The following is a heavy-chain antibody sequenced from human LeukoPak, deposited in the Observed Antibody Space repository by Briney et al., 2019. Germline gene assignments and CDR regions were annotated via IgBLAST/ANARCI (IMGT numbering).Heavy chain of an antibody. D-gene: IGHD3-3*01. Sequence: KPSGTLSLTCTVSGYSISGGDYWGWIRQPPGKGREWIGNIYHSGSTNLNPSLKSRVNISVDTSKNQFSLKLSSVTAADTAVYYCARDYDFWAGYHAFDMWGQGTLVTVSS. CDR3: ARDYDFWAGYHAFDM. CDR2: IYHSGST. CDR1: GYSISGGDY. J-gene: IGHJ3*02. V-gene: IGHV4-38-2*02.